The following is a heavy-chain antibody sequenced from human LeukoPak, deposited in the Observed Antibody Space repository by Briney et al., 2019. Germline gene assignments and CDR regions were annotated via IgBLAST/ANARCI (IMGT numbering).Heavy chain of an antibody. CDR3: AKDYSGSSDY. V-gene: IGHV3-30*18. Sequence: PGGSLRLSCAVSGLTFSSSWMDWVRQAPGKGLEWVAVISYDGSNKYYADSVKGRFTISRDNSKNTLYLQMNSLRAEDTAVYYCAKDYSGSSDYWGQGTLVTVSS. CDR2: ISYDGSNK. J-gene: IGHJ4*02. CDR1: GLTFSSSW. D-gene: IGHD1-26*01.